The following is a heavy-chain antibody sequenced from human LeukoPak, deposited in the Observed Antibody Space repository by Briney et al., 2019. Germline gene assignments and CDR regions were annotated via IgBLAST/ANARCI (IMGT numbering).Heavy chain of an antibody. Sequence: PSETLSLTCTVSGGSISSYYLSWIRQPPGKGLEWIGYTYYSGSTNYNPSLKSRVTISVDTSKNRFSLKLSSVTAADTAVYYCARDKLGATYFDYWGQGTLVTVSS. CDR3: ARDKLGATYFDY. J-gene: IGHJ4*02. CDR1: GGSISSYY. V-gene: IGHV4-59*01. CDR2: TYYSGST. D-gene: IGHD1-26*01.